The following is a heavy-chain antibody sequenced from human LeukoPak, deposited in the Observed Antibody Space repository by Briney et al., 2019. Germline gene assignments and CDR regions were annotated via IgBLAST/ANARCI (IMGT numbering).Heavy chain of an antibody. CDR2: INPNSGST. D-gene: IGHD3-10*01. J-gene: IGHJ5*02. CDR3: ARDGYYGSGSYYKRGWFDP. Sequence: WASVKVSCKASGYTFTGYYMHWVRQAPGQGLEWMGWINPNSGSTSYAQKFQGRVTMTRDMSTSTVYMELSSLRSEDTAVYYCARDGYYGSGSYYKRGWFDPWGQGTLVTVSS. V-gene: IGHV1-46*01. CDR1: GYTFTGYY.